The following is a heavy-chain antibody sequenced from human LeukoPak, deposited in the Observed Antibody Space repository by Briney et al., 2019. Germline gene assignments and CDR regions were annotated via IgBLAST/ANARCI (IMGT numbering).Heavy chain of an antibody. CDR1: GGSLSGYY. Sequence: SQTLSLTCAVYGGSLSGYYCSWIRQPPGKGMEWNGEINHSVSTNYNPSLKSRVTISVDTSKNQFSLKLSSATAADTAVYYCARARAYPYYYDSRGYYTNNWFDSWGQGTLVTFSS. J-gene: IGHJ5*01. V-gene: IGHV4-34*01. CDR2: INHSVST. CDR3: ARARAYPYYYDSRGYYTNNWFDS. D-gene: IGHD3-22*01.